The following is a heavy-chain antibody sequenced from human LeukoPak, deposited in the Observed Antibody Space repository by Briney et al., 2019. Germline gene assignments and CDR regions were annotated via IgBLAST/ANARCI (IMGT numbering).Heavy chain of an antibody. CDR2: ITTSGGSTGTT. CDR1: GFTFSSYA. V-gene: IGHV3-23*01. J-gene: IGHJ3*02. Sequence: PGGSLRLSCAASGFTFSSYAVSWVRQAPGKGLEWVSAITTSGGSTGTTYYADSVKGRFTISRDNSKNTLYLQMNSLRAEDTAIYFCAKHKDPFFPGYSSNWYSTFDIWGQGTMVTVSS. CDR3: AKHKDPFFPGYSSNWYSTFDI. D-gene: IGHD6-13*01.